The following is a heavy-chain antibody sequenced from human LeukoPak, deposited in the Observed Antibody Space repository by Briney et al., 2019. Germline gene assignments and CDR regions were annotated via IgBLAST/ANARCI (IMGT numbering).Heavy chain of an antibody. J-gene: IGHJ5*02. CDR1: GGSLSSDTDY. CDR2: IYYTGGT. D-gene: IGHD3-10*01. Sequence: SETLSLTCTVSGGSLSSDTDYWGWIRQTPGRGLEWIASIYYTGGTYYNPSLESRVTISVDTSKNHFSLKVTSVTAADTAVYYCARHFKGYGSGTYDKDNWFDPWGQGILVTVSS. V-gene: IGHV4-39*01. CDR3: ARHFKGYGSGTYDKDNWFDP.